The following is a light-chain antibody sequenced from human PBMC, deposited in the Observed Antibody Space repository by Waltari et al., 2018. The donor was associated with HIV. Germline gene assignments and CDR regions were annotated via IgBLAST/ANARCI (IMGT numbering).Light chain of an antibody. Sequence: QSALTQPASVSGSPGHTITISCPGTSSDVGTSTYVSWYPHHPAAATKLVIYEVRNRPSGVSNRFSASKSGNTASLIISGLQAEDEAIYYCISYTTTKTPHVLFGGGTKLTV. CDR2: EVR. V-gene: IGLV2-14*01. CDR1: SSDVGTSTY. CDR3: ISYTTTKTPHVL. J-gene: IGLJ2*01.